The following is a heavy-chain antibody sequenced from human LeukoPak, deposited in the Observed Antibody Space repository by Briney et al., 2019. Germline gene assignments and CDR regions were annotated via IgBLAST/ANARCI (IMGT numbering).Heavy chain of an antibody. CDR3: AREGSSWYYFDY. D-gene: IGHD6-13*01. CDR1: GFTFSSYA. Sequence: PGGSLRLSCAASGFTFSSYAMHWVRQAPGKGLEWVAVISYDGSNKYYADSVKGRFTISRDNSKNTLYLQMNGLRAEDTAVYYCAREGSSWYYFDYWGQGTLVTVSS. J-gene: IGHJ4*02. CDR2: ISYDGSNK. V-gene: IGHV3-30*04.